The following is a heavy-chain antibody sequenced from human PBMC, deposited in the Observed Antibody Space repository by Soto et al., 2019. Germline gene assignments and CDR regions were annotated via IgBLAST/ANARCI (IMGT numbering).Heavy chain of an antibody. Sequence: GVSLRLSCAASGFTVSNVWLSWVRQCPGQGLEWLGRIKSRTEKETTDYASPARGRFIISRYDSKNMLYLKTATMKSEQRGVYYCVTVLPHARSWFDYLAQGT. D-gene: IGHD2-2*01. CDR1: GFTVSNVW. J-gene: IGHJ4*02. CDR3: VTVLPHARSWFDY. V-gene: IGHV3-15*05. CDR2: IKSRTEKETT.